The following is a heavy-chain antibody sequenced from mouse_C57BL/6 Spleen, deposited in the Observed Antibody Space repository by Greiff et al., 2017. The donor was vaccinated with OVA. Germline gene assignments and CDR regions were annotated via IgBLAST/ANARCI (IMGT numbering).Heavy chain of an antibody. CDR1: GYAFSSYW. CDR2: IYPGDGDT. V-gene: IGHV1-80*01. Sequence: QVQLQQPGAELVKPGASVKLSCKASGYAFSSYWMNWVKQRPGKGLEWIGQIYPGDGDTNYNGKFKGKATLTADKSSSTAYMQLSSLTSEDSAVYFCAREGNDYKGVAYWGQGTLVTVSA. D-gene: IGHD2-4*01. J-gene: IGHJ3*01. CDR3: AREGNDYKGVAY.